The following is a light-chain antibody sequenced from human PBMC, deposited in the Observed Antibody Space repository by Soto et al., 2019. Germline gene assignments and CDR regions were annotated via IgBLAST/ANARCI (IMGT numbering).Light chain of an antibody. J-gene: IGKJ4*01. Sequence: EIGLTQSPATLTLSPGERDTLSCRASQSVSSYLAWYQQKSVQSPRLLIYDASNRATGIPARFSGSGSGTDFTLTISSLEAEDFAVYYCQPRSNWPLTFGGRTKVDFK. CDR2: DAS. CDR1: QSVSSY. V-gene: IGKV3-11*01. CDR3: QPRSNWPLT.